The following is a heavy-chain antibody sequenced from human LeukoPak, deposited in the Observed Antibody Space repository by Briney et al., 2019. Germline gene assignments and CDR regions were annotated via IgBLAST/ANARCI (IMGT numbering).Heavy chain of an antibody. CDR3: ARGPIVVVPAAPLGYYYYMDV. CDR2: ISSSSSYI. D-gene: IGHD2-2*01. V-gene: IGHV3-21*01. Sequence: PGGSLRLSCVGSGFNFNIYSMNWVRQAPGKGLEWVSSISSSSSYIYYADSVKGRFTISRDNAKNSLYLQMNSLRAEDTAVYYCARGPIVVVPAAPLGYYYYMDVWGKGTTVTVSS. J-gene: IGHJ6*03. CDR1: GFNFNIYS.